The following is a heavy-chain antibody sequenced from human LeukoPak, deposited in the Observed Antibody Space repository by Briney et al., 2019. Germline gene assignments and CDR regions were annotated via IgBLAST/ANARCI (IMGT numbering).Heavy chain of an antibody. J-gene: IGHJ3*02. Sequence: PGGSLRLSCDASGFTFSSFWMTWVRQAPGKGLEYVSAISSNGGSTYYANSVKGRFTISRDNSKNTLYLQMGSLRAEDMAVYYCARGPTPGYSGSYYYGVGAAFDIWGQGTMVTVSS. CDR3: ARGPTPGYSGSYYYGVGAAFDI. D-gene: IGHD1-26*01. CDR2: ISSNGGST. CDR1: GFTFSSFW. V-gene: IGHV3-64*01.